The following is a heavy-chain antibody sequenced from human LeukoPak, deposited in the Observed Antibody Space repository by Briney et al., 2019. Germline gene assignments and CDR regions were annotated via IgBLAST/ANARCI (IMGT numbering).Heavy chain of an antibody. J-gene: IGHJ6*04. CDR2: INPSGGST. Sequence: ASVKVSCKASGYTFTRYYIYWVRQAPGQGLEWMGIINPSGGSTRYAQKFQGRVTMTRDMSTSTVYMELSSLRSEDTAVYYCAELGITMIGGVWGKGTTVTISS. CDR1: GYTFTRYY. CDR3: AELGITMIGGV. V-gene: IGHV1-46*01. D-gene: IGHD3-10*02.